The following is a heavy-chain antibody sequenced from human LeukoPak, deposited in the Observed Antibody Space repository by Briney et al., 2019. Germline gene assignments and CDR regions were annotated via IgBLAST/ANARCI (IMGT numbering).Heavy chain of an antibody. D-gene: IGHD3-10*01. CDR2: IKSKTDGGTT. CDR1: GFTFSNAW. V-gene: IGHV3-15*01. J-gene: IGHJ6*02. CDR3: TTARDYYGSGSYYNLYYYYGMDV. Sequence: GGSLRLSCAASGFTFSNAWMSWVRQAPGKGLEWVGRIKSKTDGGTTDYAAPVKGRFTISRDDSKNTLYLQMNSLKTEDTAVYYCTTARDYYGSGSYYNLYYYYGMDVWGQGTTVTVSS.